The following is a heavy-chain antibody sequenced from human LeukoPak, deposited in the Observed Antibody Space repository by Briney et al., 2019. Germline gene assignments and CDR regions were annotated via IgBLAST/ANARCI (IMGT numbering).Heavy chain of an antibody. Sequence: ASVKVSCKASGYTFTSYDINWVRQATGQGLEWMGWMNPNSGNTGYAQKFQGRVTITRNTSISTAYMELSSLRSEDTAVYYCARDEQLGYYMDVWGEGTTVTVSS. V-gene: IGHV1-8*03. J-gene: IGHJ6*03. CDR2: MNPNSGNT. CDR1: GYTFTSYD. CDR3: ARDEQLGYYMDV. D-gene: IGHD6-13*01.